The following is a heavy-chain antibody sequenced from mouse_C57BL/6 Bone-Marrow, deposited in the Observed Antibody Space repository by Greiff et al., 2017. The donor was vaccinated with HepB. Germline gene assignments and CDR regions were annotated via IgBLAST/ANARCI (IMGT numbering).Heavy chain of an antibody. V-gene: IGHV1-64*01. CDR1: GYTFTSYW. CDR3: AGGYRYYGYDGFAY. J-gene: IGHJ3*01. D-gene: IGHD2-2*01. Sequence: QVQLKQPGAELVKPGASVKLSCKASGYTFTSYWMHWVKQRPGQGLEWIGMIHPNSGSTNYNEKFKSKATLTVDKSSSTAYMQLSSLTSEDSAVYYCAGGYRYYGYDGFAYWGQGTLVTVSA. CDR2: IHPNSGST.